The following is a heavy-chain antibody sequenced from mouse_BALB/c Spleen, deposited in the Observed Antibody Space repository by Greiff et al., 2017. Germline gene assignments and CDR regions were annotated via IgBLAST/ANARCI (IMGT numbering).Heavy chain of an antibody. J-gene: IGHJ3*01. D-gene: IGHD2-4*01. V-gene: IGHV5-6-4*01. CDR2: ISSGGSYT. CDR1: GFTFSSYT. CDR3: TMITTEGLFAY. Sequence: EVQGVESGGGLVQPGGSLKLSCAASGFTFSSYTMSWVRQTPEKRLEWVATISSGGSYTYYPDSVKGRFTISRDNAKNTLYLQMSSLKSEDTAMYYCTMITTEGLFAYWGQGTLVTVSA.